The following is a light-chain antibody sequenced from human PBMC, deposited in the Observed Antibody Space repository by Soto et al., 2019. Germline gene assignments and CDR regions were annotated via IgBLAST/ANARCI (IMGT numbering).Light chain of an antibody. V-gene: IGKV1-27*01. CDR1: QGIIDY. CDR3: QKYITAPQT. J-gene: IGKJ1*01. Sequence: DIQMTQSPSSLSASVGDRVTITCRASQGIIDYVAWYQQKPGRAPKLLIYAASTLSSGVPSRFSGRGSGTDFTLTISSLQPEDVATYYGQKYITAPQTFVPGTKVEIK. CDR2: AAS.